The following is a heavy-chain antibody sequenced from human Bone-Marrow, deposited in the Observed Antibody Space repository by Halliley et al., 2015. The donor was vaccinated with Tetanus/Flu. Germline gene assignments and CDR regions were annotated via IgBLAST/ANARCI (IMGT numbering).Heavy chain of an antibody. CDR2: MNNDGNT. Sequence: WVSLMNNDGNTFYAASVKGRFTISRDDSKNSLYLQMNSLTTEDTALYYCAKNWVRGVAYDAFDVWGQGTRVTVAS. CDR3: AKNWVRGVAYDAFDV. J-gene: IGHJ3*01. V-gene: IGHV3-43*01. D-gene: IGHD3-10*01.